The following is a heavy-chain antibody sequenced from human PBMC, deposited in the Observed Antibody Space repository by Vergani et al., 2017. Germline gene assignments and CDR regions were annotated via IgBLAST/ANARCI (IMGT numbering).Heavy chain of an antibody. CDR2: INPADSDT. Sequence: EVQLVQSGAEVKKPGESLKISCQISGYSFTNYWIGWVRQMPGKGLECMGIINPADSDTRYSPSFQGQVTVSVDKSISTAYLQRSSLRASDSAMYYCARLYGRDSSGSKYFDYWGQGTLVTVSS. D-gene: IGHD3-22*01. J-gene: IGHJ4*02. CDR1: GYSFTNYW. V-gene: IGHV5-51*01. CDR3: ARLYGRDSSGSKYFDY.